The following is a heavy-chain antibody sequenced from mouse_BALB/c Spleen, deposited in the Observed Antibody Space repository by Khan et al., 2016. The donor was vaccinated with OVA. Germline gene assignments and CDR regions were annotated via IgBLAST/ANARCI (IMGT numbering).Heavy chain of an antibody. Sequence: QVQLKESGAELVRPGSSVKISCKASGYAFSSAWMNWVKQRPGQGLVWIGQIYPGDGATNYNGKFKGKATLTADKSYSTAYMQLTSLTSEDSAVYFCARYYGSRFAYWGRGTLVTVSA. V-gene: IGHV1-80*01. D-gene: IGHD1-1*01. CDR2: IYPGDGAT. CDR3: ARYYGSRFAY. CDR1: GYAFSSAW. J-gene: IGHJ3*01.